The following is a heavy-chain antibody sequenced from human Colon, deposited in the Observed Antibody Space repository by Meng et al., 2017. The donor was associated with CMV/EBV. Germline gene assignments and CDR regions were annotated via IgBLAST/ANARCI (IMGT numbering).Heavy chain of an antibody. D-gene: IGHD3-9*01. J-gene: IGHJ5*02. CDR2: INHSGST. V-gene: IGHV4-34*01. CDR1: GRSVSDYY. Sequence: LTCAAYGRSVSDYYWSWIRKPPGKGVGWIGEINHSGSTNYNPSLKSRVTISVDTSKNQFSLQLNSVTAADTAVYYCATFTLRYFDWPWGQGTLVTVSS. CDR3: ATFTLRYFDWP.